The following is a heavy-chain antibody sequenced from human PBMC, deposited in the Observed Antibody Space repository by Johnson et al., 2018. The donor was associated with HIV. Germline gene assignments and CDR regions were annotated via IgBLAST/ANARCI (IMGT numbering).Heavy chain of an antibody. CDR3: ARGIQPDAFDI. V-gene: IGHV3-66*01. J-gene: IGHJ3*02. CDR1: GFTVSSNY. D-gene: IGHD2-2*01. Sequence: VQLVESGGGLVQPGGSLRLSCAFSGFTVSSNYMSWVRQAPGKGLEWVSVIYSGGSTYYADSVKGRFTISRDKSKNTLYLQMNSLRAEDTAVYYCARGIQPDAFDIWGQGTMVTVSS. CDR2: IYSGGST.